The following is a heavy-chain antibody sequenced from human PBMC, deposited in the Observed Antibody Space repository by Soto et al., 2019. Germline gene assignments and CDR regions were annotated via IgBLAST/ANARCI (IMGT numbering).Heavy chain of an antibody. D-gene: IGHD6-6*01. Sequence: SQTLSLTCAISGDSVSSNSAAWNWIRQSPSRGLEWLGRTYFRSKWYNDYAVSVKSRLTINPDTSKNQFSLQLNSVTPEDTAVYYCARAKEYSSSSGMDVWGQGTTVTVS. V-gene: IGHV6-1*01. CDR3: ARAKEYSSSSGMDV. J-gene: IGHJ6*02. CDR2: TYFRSKWYN. CDR1: GDSVSSNSAA.